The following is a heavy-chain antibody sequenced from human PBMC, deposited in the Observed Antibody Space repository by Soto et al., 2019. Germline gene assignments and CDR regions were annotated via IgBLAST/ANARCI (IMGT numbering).Heavy chain of an antibody. Sequence: SETLSLTCTVSGGSISSSSYYWAWVRQPPGKGLEWIGSVYYSGSTYYNPSLKSRVTISVDTSKNQFSLKLSSVTAADTAVYYCARSGYEDYYGMDVWGQGTTVTVSS. J-gene: IGHJ6*02. CDR2: VYYSGST. CDR3: ARSGYEDYYGMDV. V-gene: IGHV4-39*07. CDR1: GGSISSSSYY. D-gene: IGHD5-12*01.